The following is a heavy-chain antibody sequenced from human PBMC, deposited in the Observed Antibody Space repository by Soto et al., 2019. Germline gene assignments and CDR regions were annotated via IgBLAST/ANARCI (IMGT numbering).Heavy chain of an antibody. D-gene: IGHD1-7*01. CDR2: IWYDGSNK. V-gene: IGHV3-33*01. CDR1: GFTFSSYA. CDR3: ASMELTFAFDI. Sequence: GGSLRLSCAASGFTFSSYAMHWVRQAPGKGPEWVAVIWYDGSNKQYADSVKGRFTISRDNSKKTLYLQMNSLRAEDTAVYYCASMELTFAFDIWGQGTMVTVSS. J-gene: IGHJ3*02.